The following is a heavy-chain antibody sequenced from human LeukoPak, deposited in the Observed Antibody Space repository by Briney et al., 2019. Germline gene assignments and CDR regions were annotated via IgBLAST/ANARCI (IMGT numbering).Heavy chain of an antibody. CDR1: GGTFSSYT. Sequence: ASVKVSCKASGGTFSSYTISWVRQAPGQGLEWMGRIIPILGIANYAQKFQGRVTITADKSTSTAYMELSSLRSEDTAVYYCARALGYCSSTSCSIDAFDTWGQGTMVTVSS. CDR2: IIPILGIA. V-gene: IGHV1-69*02. J-gene: IGHJ3*02. CDR3: ARALGYCSSTSCSIDAFDT. D-gene: IGHD2-2*01.